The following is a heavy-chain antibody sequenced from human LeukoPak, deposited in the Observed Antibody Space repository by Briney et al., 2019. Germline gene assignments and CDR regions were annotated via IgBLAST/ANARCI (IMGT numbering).Heavy chain of an antibody. D-gene: IGHD3-3*01. V-gene: IGHV3-30-3*01. CDR1: GFTFSSYA. CDR3: AKGGVILEWLLYYD. Sequence: PGGSLRLSCAASGFTFSSYAMHWVRQAPGKGLEWVAVISYDGSNKYYADSVKGRFTISRDNSKNTLYLQMNSLRAEDTAVYYCAKGGVILEWLLYYDWGQGTLVTVSP. J-gene: IGHJ4*02. CDR2: ISYDGSNK.